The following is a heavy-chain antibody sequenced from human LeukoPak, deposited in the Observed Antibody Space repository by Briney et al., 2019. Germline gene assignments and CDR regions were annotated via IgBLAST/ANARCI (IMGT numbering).Heavy chain of an antibody. CDR3: ARISLGAIWGYYYGMDV. CDR1: GGTFSSYS. J-gene: IGHJ6*02. D-gene: IGHD1-26*01. Sequence: GASVKFSCKASGGTFSSYSISWVRQAPGQGVGWMGGIIPIFDTADYAQKFQGRVTITADESTSTAYMELSSLRSEDTAVFYCARISLGAIWGYYYGMDVWGQGTTVTVSS. V-gene: IGHV1-69*13. CDR2: IIPIFDTA.